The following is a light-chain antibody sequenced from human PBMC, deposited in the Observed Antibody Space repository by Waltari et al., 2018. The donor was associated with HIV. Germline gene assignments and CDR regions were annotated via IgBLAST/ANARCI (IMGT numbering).Light chain of an antibody. Sequence: VMTQFPATLSVSPGARVALSCRASQTVSTKLAWYQQKPGQAPRLLIYGASTRAPGLPARFSGSGSGREFTLTITNVQSEDSAVYFCQQYNNWPPNTFGQGTKLEIK. V-gene: IGKV3-15*01. CDR1: QTVSTK. J-gene: IGKJ2*01. CDR2: GAS. CDR3: QQYNNWPPNT.